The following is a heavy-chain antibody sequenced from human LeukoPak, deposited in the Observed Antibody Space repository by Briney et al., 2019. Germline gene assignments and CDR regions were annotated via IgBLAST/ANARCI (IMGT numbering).Heavy chain of an antibody. CDR3: ARASIGWKRSTYNWFDP. Sequence: ASVKVSCKASGYTFTVYYMHWVRQAPGQGLEWMGWINPNSGGTNYAQKFQGWVTMTRDTSISTAYMELSRLRSDDTDVYYCARASIGWKRSTYNWFDPWGQGTLVTVSS. CDR2: INPNSGGT. CDR1: GYTFTVYY. D-gene: IGHD1-1*01. V-gene: IGHV1-2*04. J-gene: IGHJ5*02.